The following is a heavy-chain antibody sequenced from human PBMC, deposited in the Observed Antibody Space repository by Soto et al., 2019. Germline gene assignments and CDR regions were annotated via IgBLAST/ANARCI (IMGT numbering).Heavy chain of an antibody. Sequence: GGSLRLSCAASGFTVSSNYMSWVRQAPGKGLKWVSVIYSGGSTYYADSVKGRFTISRDNSKNTLYLQMNSLRAEDTAVYYCARDFSGYYYGMDVWGQGTTVTVSS. V-gene: IGHV3-53*01. D-gene: IGHD3-10*01. J-gene: IGHJ6*02. CDR3: ARDFSGYYYGMDV. CDR1: GFTVSSNY. CDR2: IYSGGST.